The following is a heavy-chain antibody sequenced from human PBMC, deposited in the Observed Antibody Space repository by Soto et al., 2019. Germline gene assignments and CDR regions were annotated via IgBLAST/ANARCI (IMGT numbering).Heavy chain of an antibody. CDR2: ISPSTSHI. D-gene: IGHD2-15*01. Sequence: PGGSLRLSCAVSGLTFSSCTMNWVRQAPGKGLEWVSSISPSTSHIYYADSVKGRFTISRDNAKNSLFLQMNSLRAEDTAVYYCSGCSGGACHQNYGMDVWGQGTTVTVSS. J-gene: IGHJ6*02. CDR3: SGCSGGACHQNYGMDV. CDR1: GLTFSSCT. V-gene: IGHV3-21*01.